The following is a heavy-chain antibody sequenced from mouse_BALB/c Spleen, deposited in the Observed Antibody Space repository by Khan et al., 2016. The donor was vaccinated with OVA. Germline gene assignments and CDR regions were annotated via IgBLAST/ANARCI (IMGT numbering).Heavy chain of an antibody. Sequence: QVQLKESGPGLVAPSQSMSINCTVSGFTLISYGVHWVRQSPGKGLEWLGIIWAGGSTNYNSALMARLSISKDNSKSQVFLKMNSLQTDDTAMYYSARDGGNYVDAMDYWGQGTSVTVSS. V-gene: IGHV2-9*02. D-gene: IGHD1-1*02. CDR2: IWAGGST. CDR3: ARDGGNYVDAMDY. J-gene: IGHJ4*01. CDR1: GFTLISYG.